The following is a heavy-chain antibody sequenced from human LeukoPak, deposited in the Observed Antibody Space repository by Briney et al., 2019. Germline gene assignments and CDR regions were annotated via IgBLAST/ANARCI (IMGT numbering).Heavy chain of an antibody. J-gene: IGHJ2*01. CDR1: GGSISSYY. Sequence: SETLSLTCTVSGGSISSYYWGWIRQPPGKGLEWIGYIYYSGSTNYNPSLKSRVTISVDTSKNQFSLKLSSVTAADTAVYYCARGEDGYCSGGSCYDWYFDLWGRGTLVTVSS. V-gene: IGHV4-59*01. CDR2: IYYSGST. CDR3: ARGEDGYCSGGSCYDWYFDL. D-gene: IGHD2-15*01.